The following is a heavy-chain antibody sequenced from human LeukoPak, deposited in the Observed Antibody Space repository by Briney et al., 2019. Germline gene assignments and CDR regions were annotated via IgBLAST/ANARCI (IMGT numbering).Heavy chain of an antibody. CDR2: ISGSGDSK. V-gene: IGHV3-23*01. J-gene: IGHJ6*02. Sequence: GSLRLSCAASGLTFSTSAMNWVRQAPGKGLEWLAAISGSGDSKYHADSVKGRFTISRDNSKNTLYLQMNSLRADDTAVYFCAKDLRYCSTTICYYSGMNVWGQGTTVTVSS. CDR1: GLTFSTSA. CDR3: AKDLRYCSTTICYYSGMNV. D-gene: IGHD2-2*01.